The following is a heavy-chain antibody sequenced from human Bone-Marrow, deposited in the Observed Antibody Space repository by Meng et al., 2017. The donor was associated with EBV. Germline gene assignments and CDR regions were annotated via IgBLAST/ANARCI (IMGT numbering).Heavy chain of an antibody. V-gene: IGHV3-11*01. D-gene: IGHD4-17*01. J-gene: IGHJ5*02. CDR2: ISSSGSTI. CDR1: GFTFSDYY. CDR3: ARGRTVTTYGWFDP. Sequence: QVQLVESGGXXVXPGXSLXLSCAASGFTFSDYYMSWIRQAPGKGLEWVSYISSSGSTIYYADSVKGRFTISRDNAKNSLYLQMNSLRAEDTAVYYCARGRTVTTYGWFDPWGQGTLVTVSS.